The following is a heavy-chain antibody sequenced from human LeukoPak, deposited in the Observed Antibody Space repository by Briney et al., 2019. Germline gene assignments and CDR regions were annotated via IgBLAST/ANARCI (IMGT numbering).Heavy chain of an antibody. D-gene: IGHD6-13*01. CDR2: MNPNSGNT. CDR3: ARRIAAAGVGIVY. V-gene: IGHV1-8*01. CDR1: GYTFTSYD. Sequence: ASVKLSRKASGYTFTSYDINWVRQAPGQGLEWMGWMNPNSGNTGYAQKFQGRVTMTRNTSISTAYMELSSLRSEDTAVYYCARRIAAAGVGIVYWGQGTLVTVSS. J-gene: IGHJ4*02.